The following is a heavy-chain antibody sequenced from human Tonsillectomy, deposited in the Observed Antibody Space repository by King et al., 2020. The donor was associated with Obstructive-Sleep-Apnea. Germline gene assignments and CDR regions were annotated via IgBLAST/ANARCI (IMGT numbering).Heavy chain of an antibody. CDR1: GFTFRTSW. J-gene: IGHJ4*02. CDR2: INSDGSST. CDR3: ARDRGGAGPTTTDY. V-gene: IGHV3-74*01. D-gene: IGHD1-26*01. Sequence: VQLVESGGGLVQPGGSLRLSCAASGFTFRTSWMHWVRQAPGKGLVWVSRINSDGSSTIFADFVKGRFTISRGNAKNTLYLQMNSLRAEDTAVYYCARDRGGAGPTTTDYWGQGTLVTVSS.